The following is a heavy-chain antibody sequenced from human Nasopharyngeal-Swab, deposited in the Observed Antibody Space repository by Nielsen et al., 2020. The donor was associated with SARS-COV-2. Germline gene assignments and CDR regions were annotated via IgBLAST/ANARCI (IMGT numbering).Heavy chain of an antibody. D-gene: IGHD2-15*01. Sequence: ASVKVSCKASGGTFSSYAISWVRQAPGQGLEWMGWINTITGNPTYAQGFTGRFVFSLDTSVTTTYLQISSLKAEDTAVYYCATFGGGFDYWGQGTLVTVSS. CDR2: INTITGNP. V-gene: IGHV7-4-1*02. J-gene: IGHJ4*02. CDR1: GGTFSSYA. CDR3: ATFGGGFDY.